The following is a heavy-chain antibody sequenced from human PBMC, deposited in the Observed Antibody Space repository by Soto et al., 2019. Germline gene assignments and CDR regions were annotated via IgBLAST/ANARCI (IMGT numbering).Heavy chain of an antibody. CDR1: GLTFNMYA. D-gene: IGHD3-10*01. J-gene: IGHJ4*02. Sequence: GGSLRLSCAASGLTFNMYAFHWVRQAPGKGLEWLSVISYDGHEIHYADSVKGRFAISRDSYREMVYLQMNSSVTAADTAVYSCARSYYYGSEGFDYWGQGTLVTVPS. CDR3: ARSYYYGSEGFDY. V-gene: IGHV3-30*09. CDR2: ISYDGHEI.